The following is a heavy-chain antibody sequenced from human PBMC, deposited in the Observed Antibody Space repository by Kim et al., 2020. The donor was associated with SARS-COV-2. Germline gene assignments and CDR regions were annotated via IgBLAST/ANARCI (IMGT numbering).Heavy chain of an antibody. D-gene: IGHD2-2*01. Sequence: VKCRFTSSRDNAKNSLYLQMNSLRAEDTAVYYCASSRRYHLIYYYYGMDVWGQGTTVTVSS. J-gene: IGHJ6*02. CDR3: ASSRRYHLIYYYYGMDV. V-gene: IGHV3-21*01.